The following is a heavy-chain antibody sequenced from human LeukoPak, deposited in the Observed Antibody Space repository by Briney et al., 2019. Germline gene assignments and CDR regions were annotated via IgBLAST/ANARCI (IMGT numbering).Heavy chain of an antibody. CDR1: GGSFSGYY. CDR3: ARTPGDIVVVVAANNWFDP. CDR2: INHSGST. D-gene: IGHD2-15*01. V-gene: IGHV4-34*01. J-gene: IGHJ5*02. Sequence: SETLSLTCAVYGGSFSGYYWSWIRQPPGKGLEWIGEINHSGSTNYNPSLKSRVTISVDTSKNQFSLKLSSVTAADTAVYYCARTPGDIVVVVAANNWFDPWGQGTLVTVSS.